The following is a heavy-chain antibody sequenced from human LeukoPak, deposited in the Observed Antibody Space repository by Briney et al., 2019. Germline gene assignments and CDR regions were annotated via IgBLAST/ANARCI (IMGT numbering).Heavy chain of an antibody. D-gene: IGHD6-25*01. Sequence: PGGSLRLSCAASGFTFSNYWMHWVRQAPGKGLVWVSRINSDGSSTSYADSVKGRFTISRDNAKKTLYLQMNSLRAEDTAVYYCARENLAAAADYWGQGTVVTVSS. CDR2: INSDGSST. CDR3: ARENLAAAADY. J-gene: IGHJ4*02. V-gene: IGHV3-74*01. CDR1: GFTFSNYW.